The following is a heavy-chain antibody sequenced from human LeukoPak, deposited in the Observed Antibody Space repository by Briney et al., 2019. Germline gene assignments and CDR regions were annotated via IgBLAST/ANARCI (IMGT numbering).Heavy chain of an antibody. Sequence: GGSLRLSCAASGFTFSSYRMNWVRQAPGKGLEWVSSISSSSSYIYYADSVKGRFTISRDNAKNSLYLQMNSLRAEDTAVYYCASYCSSTSCYRYWGQGTLVTVSS. CDR3: ASYCSSTSCYRY. CDR1: GFTFSSYR. V-gene: IGHV3-21*01. CDR2: ISSSSSYI. J-gene: IGHJ4*02. D-gene: IGHD2-2*01.